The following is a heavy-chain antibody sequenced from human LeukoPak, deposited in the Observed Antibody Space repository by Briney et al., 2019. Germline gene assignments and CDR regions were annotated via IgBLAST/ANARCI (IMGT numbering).Heavy chain of an antibody. J-gene: IGHJ3*02. Sequence: PGRSLRLSCAASGFTFSSYAMHWVRQAPGKGLEWVAVISYDGSNKYYADSVKGRFTISRDNSKNTLYLQMNSLRAEDTAVYYCARDREAYDSSGYYYEYAFDIWGQGTMVTVSS. V-gene: IGHV3-30*07. CDR1: GFTFSSYA. CDR2: ISYDGSNK. CDR3: ARDREAYDSSGYYYEYAFDI. D-gene: IGHD3-22*01.